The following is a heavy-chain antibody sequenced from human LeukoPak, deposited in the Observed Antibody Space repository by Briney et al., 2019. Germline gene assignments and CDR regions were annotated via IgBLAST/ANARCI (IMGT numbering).Heavy chain of an antibody. CDR2: IYHSGST. D-gene: IGHD4-11*01. J-gene: IGHJ6*03. Sequence: SETLSLTCTVSGGSISSYYWSWIRQPPGKGLEWIGYIYHSGSTYYNPSLKSRVTISVDRSKNQFSLKLSSVTAADTAVYYCARKPTEGYYYMDVWGKGTTVTVSS. V-gene: IGHV4-59*12. CDR1: GGSISSYY. CDR3: ARKPTEGYYYMDV.